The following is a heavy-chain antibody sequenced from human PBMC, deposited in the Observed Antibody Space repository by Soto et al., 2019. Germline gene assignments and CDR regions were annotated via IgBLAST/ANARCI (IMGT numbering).Heavy chain of an antibody. CDR1: GGSFNRHT. Sequence: QVQLVQSGAEVRKPGSSVRVSCKASGGSFNRHTISWVRQAPGQGLEWMGGIIPIFGTANHAQQFQGRVTIIADESTRTVYMELSSLRADDTAIYYCARGWGYDSTDYYYAYWGQGTLVIVAS. J-gene: IGHJ4*02. CDR3: ARGWGYDSTDYYYAY. CDR2: IIPIFGTA. D-gene: IGHD3-22*01. V-gene: IGHV1-69*01.